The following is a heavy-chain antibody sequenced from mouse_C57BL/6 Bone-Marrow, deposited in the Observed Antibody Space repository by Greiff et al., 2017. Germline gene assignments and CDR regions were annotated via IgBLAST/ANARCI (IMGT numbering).Heavy chain of an antibody. V-gene: IGHV1-55*01. D-gene: IGHD3-2*02. Sequence: QVQLQQSGAELVKPGASVKMSCKASGHTFTSYWITWVKQRPGQGLEWIGDIYPGSGSTNYNEKFKSKATLTVDTSSSTAYMQLSSLTSEDSAVYYCARQLRGWFAYWGQGTLVTVSA. J-gene: IGHJ3*01. CDR2: IYPGSGST. CDR3: ARQLRGWFAY. CDR1: GHTFTSYW.